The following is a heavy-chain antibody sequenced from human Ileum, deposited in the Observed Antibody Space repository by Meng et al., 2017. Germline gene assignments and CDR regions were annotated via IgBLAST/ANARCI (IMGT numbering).Heavy chain of an antibody. CDR1: GVSINNYGW. J-gene: IGHJ4*02. D-gene: IGHD3-16*01. Sequence: VQCQESGPGLVKPSWTLAPTVDAVGVSINNYGWWRWVRQPPGKGLEWIGEIYHSGSTHYTPSLESRVTISVDKSKNEFSLQLTSVTAADTAVYYCANVDWRETGGRTMWGQGTLVTVSS. V-gene: IGHV4-4*02. CDR3: ANVDWRETGGRTM. CDR2: IYHSGST.